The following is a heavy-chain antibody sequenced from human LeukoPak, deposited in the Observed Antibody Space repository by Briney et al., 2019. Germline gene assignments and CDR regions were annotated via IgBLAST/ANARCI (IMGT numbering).Heavy chain of an antibody. D-gene: IGHD3-22*01. J-gene: IGHJ4*02. CDR1: GGSISSGGYS. Sequence: PSETLSLTCAVSGGSISSGGYSWSWIRQPPGKGLEWIGYIYHSGSTYYNPSLKSRVTISVDRSKNQFSLKLSSVTAADTVVYYCAREVVVVHSLDYWGQGTLVTVSS. V-gene: IGHV4-30-2*01. CDR3: AREVVVVHSLDY. CDR2: IYHSGST.